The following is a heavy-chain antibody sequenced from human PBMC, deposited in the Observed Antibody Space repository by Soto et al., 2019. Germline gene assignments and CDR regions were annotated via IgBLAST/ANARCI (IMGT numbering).Heavy chain of an antibody. CDR3: ARAVYCSGGTCFHGNCDY. Sequence: QVQLVQSGAEVKRPGASVKVSCKASGYTFTTYYMHWVRQAPGQGLEWLGIINPNGGSTTYAQKFQGRVTMTRDTSTSTVYLELSSLSSEDPAVYYWARAVYCSGGTCFHGNCDYWGQGTLVTVSA. CDR2: INPNGGST. CDR1: GYTFTTYY. J-gene: IGHJ4*02. V-gene: IGHV1-46*01. D-gene: IGHD2-15*01.